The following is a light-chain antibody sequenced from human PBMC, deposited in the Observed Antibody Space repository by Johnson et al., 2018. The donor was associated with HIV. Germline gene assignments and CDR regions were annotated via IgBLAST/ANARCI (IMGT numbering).Light chain of an antibody. J-gene: IGLJ1*01. CDR2: DNK. CDR1: SSYIGNNY. CDR3: GTWDSSLSAGRV. V-gene: IGLV1-51*01. Sequence: QSVLKQPPSVSAAPGQKVSISCSGSSSYIGNNYVSSYQQLPGTAPKFLIYDNKKRSSGIPDRFSGSKSGTSATLDITGLQTGDEADYYCGTWDSSLSAGRVFGTGTKVTVL.